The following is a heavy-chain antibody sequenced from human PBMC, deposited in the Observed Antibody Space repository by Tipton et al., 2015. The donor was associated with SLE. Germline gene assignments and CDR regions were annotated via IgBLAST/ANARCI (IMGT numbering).Heavy chain of an antibody. Sequence: TLSLTCTVSDGSISDYYWTWIRQPAGEGLEWIGRIYASGSTNYNPSLRSRAAMSVDTSKSHFSLKLTSVTAADTAVYYCARGFDSLDPWSQGTLVTVSP. CDR3: ARGFDSLDP. J-gene: IGHJ5*02. CDR2: IYASGST. V-gene: IGHV4-4*07. D-gene: IGHD3-9*01. CDR1: DGSISDYY.